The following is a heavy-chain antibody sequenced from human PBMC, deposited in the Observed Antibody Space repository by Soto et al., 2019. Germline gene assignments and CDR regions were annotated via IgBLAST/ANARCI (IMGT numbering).Heavy chain of an antibody. Sequence: VGSLSLSCSASGFSFSSYSMNWVRQAPGKWLEWVSSITISSRYIYYADSVNGRFTISRDNAKNSLFLQMNSLRAEDTAVYYCARDPPRFYYNGMDVWGQGTTVTVSS. CDR2: ITISSRYI. J-gene: IGHJ6*02. D-gene: IGHD4-17*01. CDR3: ARDPPRFYYNGMDV. CDR1: GFSFSSYS. V-gene: IGHV3-21*01.